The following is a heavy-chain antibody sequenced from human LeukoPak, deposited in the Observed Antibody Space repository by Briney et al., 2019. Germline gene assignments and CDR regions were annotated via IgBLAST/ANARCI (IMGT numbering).Heavy chain of an antibody. V-gene: IGHV4-39*01. D-gene: IGHD1-26*01. Sequence: PSETLSLTCIVSGGSISSNNYYWGWIRQPPGKGLEWIGSIYYSGSTYYNPSLKSRVTISVDTSKNQFSLKLSSVTAADTAVYYCARSGSYSFWFDPWGQGTLVTVSS. CDR2: IYYSGST. CDR3: ARSGSYSFWFDP. CDR1: GGSISSNNYY. J-gene: IGHJ5*02.